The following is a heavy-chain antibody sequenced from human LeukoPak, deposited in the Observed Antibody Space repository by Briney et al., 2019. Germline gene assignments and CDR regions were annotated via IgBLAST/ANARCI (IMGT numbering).Heavy chain of an antibody. D-gene: IGHD3-10*01. Sequence: SETLSLTCAVYGGSFNAYYWSWIRQPPGKRLEWIGEITHSGSTNYNPSLKSRVTISSDTSKNQFSLKLTSVTAADTAVYYCARVTRFNEFGELWFDYWGQGTLLTVSS. V-gene: IGHV4-34*01. CDR2: ITHSGST. CDR1: GGSFNAYY. J-gene: IGHJ4*02. CDR3: ARVTRFNEFGELWFDY.